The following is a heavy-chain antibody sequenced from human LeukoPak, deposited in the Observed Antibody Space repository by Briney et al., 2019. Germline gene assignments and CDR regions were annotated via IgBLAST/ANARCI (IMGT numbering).Heavy chain of an antibody. J-gene: IGHJ4*02. CDR2: IYSGGST. CDR1: GFTVSSNY. Sequence: GGSPRLSCAASGFTVSSNYMSWVRQAPGKGLEWVSIIYSGGSTYYVDFVKGRFTISRDNSNNTLYLQMNSLRAEDTAVYYCVREYWEQRDYFDYWGQGTLVTVSS. V-gene: IGHV3-66*01. CDR3: VREYWEQRDYFDY. D-gene: IGHD1-26*01.